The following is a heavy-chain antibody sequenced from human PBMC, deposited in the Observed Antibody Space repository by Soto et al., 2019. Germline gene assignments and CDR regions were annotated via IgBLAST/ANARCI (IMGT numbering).Heavy chain of an antibody. CDR1: GFTFSGSA. Sequence: TGGSVRLSCAASGFTFSGSAMHWVRQASGKGLEWVGRIRSKANIYATAYAASVKGRFTISRDDSKNTAYLQMNSLKTEDTAVYYCPRHDCSSTSCYTNYYYGTEVWGKGNTVNVSS. CDR2: IRSKANIYAT. D-gene: IGHD2-2*02. CDR3: PRHDCSSTSCYTNYYYGTEV. V-gene: IGHV3-73*01. J-gene: IGHJ6*04.